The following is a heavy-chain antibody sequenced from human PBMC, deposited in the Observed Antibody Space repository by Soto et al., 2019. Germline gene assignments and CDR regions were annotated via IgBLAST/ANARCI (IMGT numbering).Heavy chain of an antibody. CDR2: INAGNGNT. J-gene: IGHJ4*02. V-gene: IGHV1-3*01. Sequence: ASVKVSCKASGYTFTSYAMHWLRQAPGQRLEWMGWINAGNGNTKYSQKFQGRVTITRDTSASTAYMELSSLRSEDTAVYYCARGLAPYYFDYWGQGTLVTAPQ. CDR3: ARGLAPYYFDY. D-gene: IGHD6-19*01. CDR1: GYTFTSYA.